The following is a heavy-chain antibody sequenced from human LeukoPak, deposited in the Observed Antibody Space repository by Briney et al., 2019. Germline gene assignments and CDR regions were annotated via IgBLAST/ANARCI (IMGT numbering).Heavy chain of an antibody. CDR2: IYYSGST. V-gene: IGHV4-59*08. D-gene: IGHD6-13*01. J-gene: IGHJ4*02. CDR1: GGSISSYY. CDR3: ARQGDIAAAGTMFDY. Sequence: SETLSLTCTVSGGSISSYYWSWIRQPPGKGLEWIGYIYYSGSTNYNPSLKSRVTISVDTSKNQFSLKLSSVTAADTAVYYCARQGDIAAAGTMFDYWGQGTLVTVSS.